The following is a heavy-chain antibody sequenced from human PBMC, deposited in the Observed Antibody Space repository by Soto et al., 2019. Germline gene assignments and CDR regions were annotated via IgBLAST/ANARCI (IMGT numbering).Heavy chain of an antibody. CDR1: GGSITTGGYY. V-gene: IGHV4-30-4*01. J-gene: IGHJ5*02. CDR2: RYYSEST. D-gene: IGHD6-13*01. Sequence: QVQLQESGPGLVKPSETLSLTCTVSGGSITTGGYYWSWIRQLPGKGLEWIGHRYYSESTYYNPSLKSRVSISVDTSKNQFSLKLSSVTAADTAVYYCARPTGGIAAAGTGTNWFDPWGQGTLVTVSS. CDR3: ARPTGGIAAAGTGTNWFDP.